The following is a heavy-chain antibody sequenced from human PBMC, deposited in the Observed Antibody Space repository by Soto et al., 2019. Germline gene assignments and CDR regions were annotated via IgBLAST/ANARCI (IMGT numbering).Heavy chain of an antibody. CDR3: ARHVGFEYSSSGFDY. V-gene: IGHV5-51*01. J-gene: IGHJ4*02. CDR1: GYSFTSYW. D-gene: IGHD6-6*01. Sequence: GESLKISCKGSGYSFTSYWIGWVRQMPGKGLEWMGIIYPGDSDTRYSPSFQGQVTISADKSISTAYLQGSSLKASDTAMYYCARHVGFEYSSSGFDYWGQGTLVTVSS. CDR2: IYPGDSDT.